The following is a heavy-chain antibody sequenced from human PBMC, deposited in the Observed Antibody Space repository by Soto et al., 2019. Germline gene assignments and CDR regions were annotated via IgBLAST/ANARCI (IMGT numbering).Heavy chain of an antibody. CDR1: GFTFSSYS. V-gene: IGHV3-21*01. J-gene: IGHJ4*02. Sequence: EVQLVESGGGLVKPGGSLRLSCAASGFTFSSYSMNWVRQAPGKGLEWVSSISSSSSYIYYADSVKGRFTISRDNAKNSLYLQMNSLRAEDTAVYYCATWEYYYDSSGYYYCCGQGTLVTVSS. D-gene: IGHD3-22*01. CDR3: ATWEYYYDSSGYYYC. CDR2: ISSSSSYI.